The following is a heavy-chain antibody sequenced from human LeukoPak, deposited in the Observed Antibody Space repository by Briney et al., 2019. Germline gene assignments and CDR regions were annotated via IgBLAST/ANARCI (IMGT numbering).Heavy chain of an antibody. CDR1: GGSISSYY. CDR3: ARDVAAGYYYYYYMDV. V-gene: IGHV4-4*07. Sequence: SETLSLTCTVSGGSISSYYWSWIRQPAGKGLEWIGRIYTSGSTNYNPSLKSRVTMSVDTSKNQFSLKLSPVTAADTAVYYCARDVAAGYYYYYYMDVWGKGTTVTISS. D-gene: IGHD6-13*01. J-gene: IGHJ6*03. CDR2: IYTSGST.